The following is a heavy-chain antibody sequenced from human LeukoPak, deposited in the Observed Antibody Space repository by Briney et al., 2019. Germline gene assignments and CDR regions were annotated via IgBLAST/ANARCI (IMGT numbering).Heavy chain of an antibody. V-gene: IGHV1-18*01. J-gene: IGHJ4*02. CDR2: IRVYNGDT. D-gene: IGHD5-24*01. Sequence: GASVKVSCKPSGYTFTSYGISWVRQAPGQGLEWMGWIRVYNGDTNYAQKFKGRVTMTTDTSISTAYMELRSLGSDDTAVYYCARGGSRVTTINILDYWGQGTLVTVSS. CDR1: GYTFTSYG. CDR3: ARGGSRVTTINILDY.